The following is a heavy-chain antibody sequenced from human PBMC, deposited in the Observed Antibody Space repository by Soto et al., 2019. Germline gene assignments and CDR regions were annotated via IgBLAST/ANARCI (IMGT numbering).Heavy chain of an antibody. Sequence: QVQLVESGGGVVQPGRSLRLSCAASGFTFSSYGMHWVRQAPGKGLEWVAVIWYDGSNKYYADSVKGRFTISRDNSKNTLYLQMNGERAEDTAVYYCAREGPSYYYDSTGFRGIQEEAFYIWGQGTMVTVSS. CDR2: IWYDGSNK. CDR3: AREGPSYYYDSTGFRGIQEEAFYI. V-gene: IGHV3-33*01. J-gene: IGHJ3*02. CDR1: GFTFSSYG. D-gene: IGHD3-22*01.